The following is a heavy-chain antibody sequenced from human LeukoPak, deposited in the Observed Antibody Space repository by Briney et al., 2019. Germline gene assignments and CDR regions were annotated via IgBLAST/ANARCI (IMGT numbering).Heavy chain of an antibody. D-gene: IGHD2-2*01. Sequence: GRSLRLSCAASGFTFSSYAMHWVHQAPGKGLEWVAVISYDGSNKYYADSVKGRFTISRDNSKNTLYLQMNSLRAEDTAMYYCAKKYANLWYFDFWGQGTLVTVSS. V-gene: IGHV3-30*04. CDR3: AKKYANLWYFDF. J-gene: IGHJ4*02. CDR2: ISYDGSNK. CDR1: GFTFSSYA.